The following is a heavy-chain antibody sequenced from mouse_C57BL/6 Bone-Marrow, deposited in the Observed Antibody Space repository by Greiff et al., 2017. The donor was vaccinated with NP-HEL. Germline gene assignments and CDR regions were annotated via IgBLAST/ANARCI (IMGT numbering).Heavy chain of an antibody. CDR1: GFTSSSYG. D-gene: IGHD2-1*01. J-gene: IGHJ4*01. V-gene: IGHV5-6*01. CDR2: ISSGGSYT. Sequence: EVKLMESGGDLVKPGGSLKLSCAASGFTSSSYGMSWVRQTPDKRLEWVATISSGGSYTYSPDSVQGRFTISRDNAKNTLYLQMSSLKSEDTAMYYCARQRDYYGAMDYWGQGTSVTVSS. CDR3: ARQRDYYGAMDY.